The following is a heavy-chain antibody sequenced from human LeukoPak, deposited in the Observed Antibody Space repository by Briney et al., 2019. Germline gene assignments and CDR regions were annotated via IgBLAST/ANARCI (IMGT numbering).Heavy chain of an antibody. CDR2: ISSSSSYI. D-gene: IGHD4-17*01. CDR1: GFTFSSYS. CDR3: ARSLMTTVFDY. V-gene: IGHV3-21*01. Sequence: RGSLRLSCAASGFTFSSYSMNWVRQAPGKGLEWVSSISSSSSYIYYADSVKGRFTISRDNAKNSLYLQMNSLRAEDTAVYYCARSLMTTVFDYWGQGTLVTVSS. J-gene: IGHJ4*02.